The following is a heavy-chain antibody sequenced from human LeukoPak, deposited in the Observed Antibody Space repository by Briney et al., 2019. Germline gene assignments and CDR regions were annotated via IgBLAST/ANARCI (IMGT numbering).Heavy chain of an antibody. V-gene: IGHV1-2*02. CDR1: GYTFTGFY. CDR3: ARGQQLVRGRQGY. J-gene: IGHJ4*02. CDR2: INPNSGDT. D-gene: IGHD6-13*01. Sequence: ASAKVSCKASGYTFTGFYMHWVRQAPGQGLEWMGWINPNSGDTEYAQKFRGRVTMTRDTSISTAYMELNRLRSDDTAVYYCARGQQLVRGRQGYWGQGTLVTVSS.